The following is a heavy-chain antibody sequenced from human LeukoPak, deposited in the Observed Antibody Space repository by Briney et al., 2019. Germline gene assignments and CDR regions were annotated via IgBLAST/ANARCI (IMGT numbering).Heavy chain of an antibody. CDR3: ASREPGIAVAGTLGDY. D-gene: IGHD6-19*01. Sequence: GSSVKVSCKASGGTFSSYAISWVRQAPGQGLEWMGGIIPIFGTASYAQKFQGRVTITADESTSTAYMELSSLRSEDTAVYYCASREPGIAVAGTLGDYWGQGTLVTVSS. J-gene: IGHJ4*02. CDR1: GGTFSSYA. V-gene: IGHV1-69*01. CDR2: IIPIFGTA.